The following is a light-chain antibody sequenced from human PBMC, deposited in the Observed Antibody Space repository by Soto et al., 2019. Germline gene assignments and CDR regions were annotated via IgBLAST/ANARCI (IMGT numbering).Light chain of an antibody. Sequence: DIQLTQSPSFLSASVGDRVTITCRASQGISSYVAWYQQKPGKAPKLLIYAASTLQNGVPSRFSGSGSGTEFTLTISSLQPEDFATYYCLQLNFYPTFGQGTRLDIK. J-gene: IGKJ5*01. CDR1: QGISSY. CDR3: LQLNFYPT. CDR2: AAS. V-gene: IGKV1-9*01.